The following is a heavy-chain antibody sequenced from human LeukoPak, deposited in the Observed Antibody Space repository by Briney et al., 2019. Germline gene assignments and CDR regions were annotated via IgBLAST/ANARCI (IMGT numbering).Heavy chain of an antibody. J-gene: IGHJ4*02. D-gene: IGHD5-18*01. CDR1: GGSISSSSYY. CDR3: ASGGEQLWPYEPFSF. CDR2: FYYGGSN. V-gene: IGHV4-39*01. Sequence: SETLSLTCTVSGGSISSSSYYWAWIRQPPGKGLEWIGTFYYGGSNYHNPSLKSRVTISVDTSKNQFSLRLTSVTAADTAVYFCASGGEQLWPYEPFSFWGQGTLVTVSS.